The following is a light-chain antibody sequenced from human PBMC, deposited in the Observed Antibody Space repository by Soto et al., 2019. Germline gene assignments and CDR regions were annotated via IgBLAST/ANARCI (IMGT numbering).Light chain of an antibody. CDR2: EAS. CDR1: QRISSW. J-gene: IGKJ4*01. V-gene: IGKV1-5*03. Sequence: DIQMTQSPSTLSASVGDRVTITCRASQRISSWLAWYQQKPGKAPKLLIYEASILQSGAPSRFSGSGSGTDFTLTISSLQPDDFATYYCQHYLSYPLTFGGGTKV. CDR3: QHYLSYPLT.